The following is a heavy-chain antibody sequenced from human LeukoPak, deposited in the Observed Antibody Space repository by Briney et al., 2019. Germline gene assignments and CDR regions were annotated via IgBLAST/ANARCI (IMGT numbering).Heavy chain of an antibody. CDR2: ISAYNGNT. J-gene: IGHJ5*02. Sequence: ASVKVSCKASGYTFTSYGISWVRQTPGQGLEWMGWISAYNGNTNYAQKLQGRVTMTTDTSTSTAHMELRSLRSDDTAVYYCAIAAAGIVDPWGQGTLVTVSS. V-gene: IGHV1-18*01. CDR3: AIAAAGIVDP. CDR1: GYTFTSYG. D-gene: IGHD6-13*01.